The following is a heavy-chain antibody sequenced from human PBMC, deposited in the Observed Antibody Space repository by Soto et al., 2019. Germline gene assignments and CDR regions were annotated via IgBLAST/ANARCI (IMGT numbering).Heavy chain of an antibody. J-gene: IGHJ5*02. V-gene: IGHV3-64D*06. CDR1: GFTFRSYA. CDR3: VKYEVSISHELTGNWSAT. D-gene: IGHD1-20*01. Sequence: GGSLRLSCSASGFTFRSYAMHWVRQAPGKGLEYVSAISSDGGSTYYADSVKGRFTISRDNSKNTLYLQMSMLRAEDTAVYYCVKYEVSISHELTGNWSATWGQGTLVTVSS. CDR2: ISSDGGST.